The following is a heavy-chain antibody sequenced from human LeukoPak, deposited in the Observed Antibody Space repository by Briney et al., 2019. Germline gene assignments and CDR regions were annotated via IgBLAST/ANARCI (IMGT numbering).Heavy chain of an antibody. J-gene: IGHJ6*03. CDR1: RFIFGTYS. Sequence: GGSLRLSCAASRFIFGTYSVNWVRQAPGRGLEWVSYISRSSDIIYYADSVKGRFTISRDNGKKSLYLQMNSLRAEDTAVYYCARDGDYSHMDVWGKGTTVTVSS. CDR3: ARDGDYSHMDV. V-gene: IGHV3-48*01. CDR2: ISRSSDII. D-gene: IGHD2-15*01.